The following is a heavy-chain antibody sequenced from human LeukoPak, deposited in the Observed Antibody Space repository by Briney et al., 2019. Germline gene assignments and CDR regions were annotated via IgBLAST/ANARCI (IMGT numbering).Heavy chain of an antibody. D-gene: IGHD5-12*01. CDR3: ARANRYDLYFDY. V-gene: IGHV4-59*01. J-gene: IGHJ4*02. CDR1: GGYISSYY. CDR2: IYYSGSS. Sequence: SETLSLTCTVSGGYISSYYWSWIRQPPGKGLEWIGYIYYSGSSNHNPSLKSRVTISVDTSKNQISLKLNSVTAADTAVYYCARANRYDLYFDYWGQGTLVTVSS.